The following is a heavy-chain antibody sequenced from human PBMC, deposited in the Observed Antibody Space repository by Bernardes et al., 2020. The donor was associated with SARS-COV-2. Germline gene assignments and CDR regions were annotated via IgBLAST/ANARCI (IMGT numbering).Heavy chain of an antibody. J-gene: IGHJ6*02. CDR3: ARDRLDSGSGMDV. CDR2: IFSGGDI. V-gene: IGHV3-66*02. CDR1: GFSVDSNY. Sequence: GGSLRLSCTASGFSVDSNYMNWVRQAPGKGLEWVAIIFSGGDIYYADSVRGRFTISRDISKNTLYLQMNSLRAEDTAVFYCARDRLDSGSGMDVWGQGTTVTVSS. D-gene: IGHD2-15*01.